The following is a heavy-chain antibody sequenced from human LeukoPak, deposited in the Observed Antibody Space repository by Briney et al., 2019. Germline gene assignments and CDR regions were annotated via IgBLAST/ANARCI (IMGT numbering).Heavy chain of an antibody. D-gene: IGHD2-21*02. V-gene: IGHV3-21*04. CDR2: ITPDNTYI. J-gene: IGHJ4*02. CDR1: GFTFSSYS. Sequence: GGSLRLSCAASGFTFSSYSMNWVRQAPGKGLAWVSSITPDNTYIYYADSVMGRFTISRDNAKNSLYLQMNSLRAEDTAFYYCARGRGLNFVVVPAIFDYWGQGTLVTVSS. CDR3: ARGRGLNFVVVPAIFDY.